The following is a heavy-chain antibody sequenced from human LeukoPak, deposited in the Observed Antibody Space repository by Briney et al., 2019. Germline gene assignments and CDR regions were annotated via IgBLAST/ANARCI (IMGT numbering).Heavy chain of an antibody. Sequence: GSVKVSCKASGDTFTGYYIHWVRQAPGQGLEWMGWISVFYGHTNYSENLQGRVTMTTDTSTSTAYMEVRGLRSDDTAVYYCVREVSAADAGYMDVWGTGTTVIVSS. CDR3: VREVSAADAGYMDV. CDR1: GDTFTGYY. CDR2: ISVFYGHT. V-gene: IGHV1-18*04. D-gene: IGHD6-13*01. J-gene: IGHJ6*03.